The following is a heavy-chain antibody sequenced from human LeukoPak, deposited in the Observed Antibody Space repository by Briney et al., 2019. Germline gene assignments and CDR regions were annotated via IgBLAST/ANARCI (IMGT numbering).Heavy chain of an antibody. J-gene: IGHJ4*02. Sequence: SETLSLTCTVSGGSISSYYWSWLRQPPGKGLEWIGYIYYSGSTNYNPSLKSRVTISVDTSKNQFSLKLSSVTAADTAVYYCARGGSGSYLPPSFDYWGQGTLVTVSS. CDR3: ARGGSGSYLPPSFDY. V-gene: IGHV4-59*01. CDR1: GGSISSYY. D-gene: IGHD3-10*01. CDR2: IYYSGST.